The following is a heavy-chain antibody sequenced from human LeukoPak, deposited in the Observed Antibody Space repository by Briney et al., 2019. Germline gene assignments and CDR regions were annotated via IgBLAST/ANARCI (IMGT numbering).Heavy chain of an antibody. CDR3: ARDFGVAQAYYYDSSGYQGAFDI. CDR1: GGSFSGYY. V-gene: IGHV4-59*01. CDR2: IYYSGST. Sequence: SETLSLTCAVYGGSFSGYYWSWIRQPPGKGLEWIGYIYYSGSTNYNPSLKSRVTISVDTSKNQFSLKLSSVTAADTAVYYCARDFGVAQAYYYDSSGYQGAFDIWGQGTMVTVSS. D-gene: IGHD3-22*01. J-gene: IGHJ3*02.